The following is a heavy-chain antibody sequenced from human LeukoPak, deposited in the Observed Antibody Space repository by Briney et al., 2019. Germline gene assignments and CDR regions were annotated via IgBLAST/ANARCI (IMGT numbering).Heavy chain of an antibody. J-gene: IGHJ4*02. Sequence: GASVKVSCKASRYTFTSYYMHWVRQAPGQGLEWMGIINPSGGSTSYAQKFQGRVTMTRDTSTSTVYMELSSLRSEDTAVYYCARDPPQKSGIAAAIDDYWGQGTLVTVSS. CDR2: INPSGGST. D-gene: IGHD6-13*01. V-gene: IGHV1-46*01. CDR1: RYTFTSYY. CDR3: ARDPPQKSGIAAAIDDY.